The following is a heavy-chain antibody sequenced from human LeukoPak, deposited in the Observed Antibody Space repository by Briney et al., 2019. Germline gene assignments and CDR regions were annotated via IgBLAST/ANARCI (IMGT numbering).Heavy chain of an antibody. V-gene: IGHV3-9*01. D-gene: IGHD6-13*01. J-gene: IGHJ4*02. Sequence: GGSLRLSCAASGFTFSSYAMSWVRQAPGKGLEWVSGISWNSGSIGYADSVKGRFTISRDNAKNSLYLQMNSLRAEDTALYYCAKDIKRGAVAAAHYFDYWGQGTLVTVSS. CDR1: GFTFSSYA. CDR3: AKDIKRGAVAAAHYFDY. CDR2: ISWNSGSI.